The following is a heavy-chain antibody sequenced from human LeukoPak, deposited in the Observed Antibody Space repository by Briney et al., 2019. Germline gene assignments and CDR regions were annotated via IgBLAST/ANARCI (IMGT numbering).Heavy chain of an antibody. J-gene: IGHJ6*03. Sequence: GGSRRLPCAASGFSFITYAMNWVRQAPGKGLEWVSGISGTGSAVGYADSVKGRFTVSRDTSKRTVYLQMSGLRVDDTAVYYCVKGSGTHYYFYYMDVWGKGTPVTVSS. CDR1: GFSFITYA. V-gene: IGHV3-23*01. D-gene: IGHD1-26*01. CDR2: ISGTGSAV. CDR3: VKGSGTHYYFYYMDV.